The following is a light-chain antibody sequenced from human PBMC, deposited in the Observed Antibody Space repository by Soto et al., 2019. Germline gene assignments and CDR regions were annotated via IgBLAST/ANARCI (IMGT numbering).Light chain of an antibody. CDR3: QSYDSTNPWV. CDR2: EDN. CDR1: SGSIASNY. Sequence: LTQPHSVSESPGKTVTISCTRSSGSIASNYVQWYQLRPGSAPTTVIYEDNQRPSGVPDRFSGSIDSSSNSASLTVSGLKTEDEADYYCQSYDSTNPWVFGGGTKLTV. J-gene: IGLJ3*02. V-gene: IGLV6-57*03.